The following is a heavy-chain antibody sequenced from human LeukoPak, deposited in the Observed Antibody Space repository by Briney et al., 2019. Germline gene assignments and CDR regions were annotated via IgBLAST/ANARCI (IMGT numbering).Heavy chain of an antibody. CDR1: GFTFSSYW. V-gene: IGHV3-7*01. CDR2: INQDGSEK. J-gene: IGHJ6*03. CDR3: ARDQGFSYYFYYMDV. D-gene: IGHD3-3*01. Sequence: GGSLRLSCAASGFTFSSYWMSWVRQAPGKGLEWVANINQDGSEKYYVDSVKGRFTISRDNAKNSLYLQMNSLRAEDTAVYYCARDQGFSYYFYYMDVWGKGTTVTVSS.